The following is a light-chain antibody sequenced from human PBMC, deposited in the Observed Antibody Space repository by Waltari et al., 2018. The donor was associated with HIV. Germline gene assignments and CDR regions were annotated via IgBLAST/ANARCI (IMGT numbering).Light chain of an antibody. CDR2: EDK. CDR1: RGSIVDNY. V-gene: IGLV6-57*01. CDR3: QSYDRSIQV. Sequence: NFMLTQPHSVSESPGKTVTISCTRSRGSIVDNYVHWYQQRPGSSPIIVIYEDKQRPSGVPDRFSGSIGSSSNSASLTISGLKTEDEGDYYCQSYDRSIQVFGGGTKLTVL. J-gene: IGLJ3*02.